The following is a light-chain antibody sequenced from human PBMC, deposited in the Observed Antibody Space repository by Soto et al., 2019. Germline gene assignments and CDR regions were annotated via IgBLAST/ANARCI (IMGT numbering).Light chain of an antibody. CDR3: QQYGSSSWT. J-gene: IGKJ1*01. Sequence: EVVLTQSPGTLSLSPGERATLSCRASQSFSSSYLAWYQQKPGQAPRLLIYGASNRATGIPDRYSGSGSGTDFTLTISRLEPEDFAVYYCQQYGSSSWTFGQGTQVEVK. CDR2: GAS. CDR1: QSFSSSY. V-gene: IGKV3-20*01.